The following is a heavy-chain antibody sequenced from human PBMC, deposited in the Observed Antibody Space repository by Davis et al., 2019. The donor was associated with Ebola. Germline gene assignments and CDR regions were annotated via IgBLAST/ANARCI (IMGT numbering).Heavy chain of an antibody. CDR2: MSYDGSNK. CDR3: AKDLGQRRAPLDY. Sequence: GESLKISCAASGFTFSSYWMSWVRQAPGKGLEWVALMSYDGSNKFYADSMKGRFTISRDNSKNTLYLQMNSLRIEDTAVYYCAKDLGQRRAPLDYWGQGTLVTVSS. D-gene: IGHD3-16*01. V-gene: IGHV3-30*18. CDR1: GFTFSSYW. J-gene: IGHJ4*02.